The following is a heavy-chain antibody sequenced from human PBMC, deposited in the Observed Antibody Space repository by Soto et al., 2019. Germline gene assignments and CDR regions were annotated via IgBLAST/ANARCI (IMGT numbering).Heavy chain of an antibody. J-gene: IGHJ1*01. Sequence: PSETLSLTCTVSGGSISSYYWSWIRQPPGKGLEWIGYIYYSGSTNYNPSLKSRVTISVDTSKNQFSLKLSSVTAADTAVYYCARLLNDYGDYQYFQHWGQGTLVTVS. CDR3: ARLLNDYGDYQYFQH. CDR2: IYYSGST. V-gene: IGHV4-59*01. CDR1: GGSISSYY. D-gene: IGHD4-17*01.